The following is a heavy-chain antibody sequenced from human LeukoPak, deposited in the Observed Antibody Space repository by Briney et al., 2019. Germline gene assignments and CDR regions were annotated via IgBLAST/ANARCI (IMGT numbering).Heavy chain of an antibody. CDR1: GFTFSSYE. D-gene: IGHD3-22*01. Sequence: PGGSLRLSCAASGFTFSSYEMNWVRQAPGKGLEWVSYVGSSGSTINYADSVKGRFTISRDNAKNALYLQMNSLRAEDTAVYYCATDYYDSSGLIYFDYWGQGTLVTVSS. V-gene: IGHV3-48*03. J-gene: IGHJ4*02. CDR2: VGSSGSTI. CDR3: ATDYYDSSGLIYFDY.